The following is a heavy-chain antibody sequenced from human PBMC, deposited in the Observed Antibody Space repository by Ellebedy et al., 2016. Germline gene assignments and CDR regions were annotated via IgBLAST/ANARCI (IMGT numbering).Heavy chain of an antibody. V-gene: IGHV1-46*01. CDR2: INPSGGST. CDR1: GYTFTSYY. Sequence: ASVKVSXXASGYTFTSYYMHWVRQAPGQGLEWMGIINPSGGSTSYAQKFQGRVTMTRDTSTSTVYMGLSSLRSEDTAVYYCARAGYSSGWLDYWGQGTLVTVSS. CDR3: ARAGYSSGWLDY. D-gene: IGHD6-19*01. J-gene: IGHJ4*02.